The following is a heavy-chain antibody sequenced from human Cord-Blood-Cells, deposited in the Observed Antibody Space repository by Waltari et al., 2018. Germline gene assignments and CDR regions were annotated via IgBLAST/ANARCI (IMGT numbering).Heavy chain of an antibody. CDR1: GFTFGRLG. V-gene: IGHV3-33*01. D-gene: IGHD6-19*01. Sequence: VQRVEAVGVVAPPGRSLRLSCAASGFTFGRLGLHLVRQSPGTGLEWVAVIWYDGSNKYYADSVKGRFTSCRDNSKNTRYLQMNSLRAEDTAVYYCARERVAGGDYWGQGTLVTVSS. CDR3: ARERVAGGDY. J-gene: IGHJ4*02. CDR2: IWYDGSNK.